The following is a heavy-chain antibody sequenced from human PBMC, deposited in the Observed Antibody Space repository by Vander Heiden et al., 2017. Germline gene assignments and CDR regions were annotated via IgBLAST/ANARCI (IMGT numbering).Heavy chain of an antibody. Sequence: QITLKAAGPPLVTPTQTPTLTCTFSGFSLSTSGVAVGWISQHPGKALAWLALIYGNDDERYSPSLRSRLTTTKHPSKNQGVLTMTDVDPVDTATYDCAHRQASAFDYWGQGTQVTVSS. CDR2: IYGNDDE. CDR1: GFSLSTSGVA. D-gene: IGHD2-2*01. CDR3: AHRQASAFDY. V-gene: IGHV2-5*01. J-gene: IGHJ4*02.